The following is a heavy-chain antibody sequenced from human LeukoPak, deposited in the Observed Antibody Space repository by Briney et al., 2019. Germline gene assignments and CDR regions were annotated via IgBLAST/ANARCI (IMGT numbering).Heavy chain of an antibody. D-gene: IGHD3-3*01. Sequence: GGSLRLSCAASGFTFSSYAMSWVRQAPGKGLEWVSAISGSGGSTYYADAVKGRFTISRDNSKNTRYLQMHSLSAEDTAVYYCAKVGWVVHRDFWSGYYPPGGDYWGQGTLVTVSS. V-gene: IGHV3-23*01. CDR3: AKVGWVVHRDFWSGYYPPGGDY. J-gene: IGHJ4*02. CDR1: GFTFSSYA. CDR2: ISGSGGST.